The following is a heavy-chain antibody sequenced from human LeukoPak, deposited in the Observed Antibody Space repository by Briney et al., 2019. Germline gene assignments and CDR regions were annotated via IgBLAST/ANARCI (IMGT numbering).Heavy chain of an antibody. CDR2: IYYSGST. V-gene: IGHV4-59*08. Sequence: PSETLSLTCTVSGGSISSYYWSWIRQPPGKGLEWIGYIYYSGSTNYNPSLKSRVTISVDTSKNQFSLKLSSVTAADTVVYYCARGRHRTTALYFDYWGQGTLVTVSS. J-gene: IGHJ4*02. CDR3: ARGRHRTTALYFDY. CDR1: GGSISSYY. D-gene: IGHD4-11*01.